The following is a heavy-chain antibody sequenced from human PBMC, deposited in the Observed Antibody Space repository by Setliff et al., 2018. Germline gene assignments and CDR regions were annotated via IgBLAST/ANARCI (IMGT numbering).Heavy chain of an antibody. V-gene: IGHV4-59*11. D-gene: IGHD5-18*01. Sequence: SETLSLTCTLSGGSLTQRYWSWVRQTPGKGLEWIGYVYYNGNTNYSPSLKSRVTISADTSKNQVSLKLTSATAADTAVYYCARDRTAYNYGMDVWGQGTTVTVSS. CDR3: ARDRTAYNYGMDV. J-gene: IGHJ6*02. CDR1: GGSLTQRY. CDR2: VYYNGNT.